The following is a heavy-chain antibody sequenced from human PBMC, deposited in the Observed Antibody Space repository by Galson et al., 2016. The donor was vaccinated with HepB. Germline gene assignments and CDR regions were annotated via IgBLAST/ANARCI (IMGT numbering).Heavy chain of an antibody. V-gene: IGHV3-33*01. CDR3: ARGLNDPYYFDY. CDR2: IWFDGSKQ. Sequence: SLRLSCAAPELIFRGHGMHWVRQAPGKGLEWVAVIWFDGSKQAYGDSVKGRFTISRDNSKNTVYLQMDSLRADDTAVYYCARGLNDPYYFDYWGRGTLVTVSS. J-gene: IGHJ4*02. D-gene: IGHD2-8*01. CDR1: ELIFRGHG.